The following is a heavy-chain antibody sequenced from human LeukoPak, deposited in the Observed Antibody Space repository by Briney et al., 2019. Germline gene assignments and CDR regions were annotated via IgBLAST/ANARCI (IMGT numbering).Heavy chain of an antibody. V-gene: IGHV4-59*08. Sequence: SETLSLTCTVSGGSISSYYWSWIRQPPGKGLEWIGYIYYSGSTNYNPSLKSRVTISVDTSKNQFSLKLSSVTAADTAVYYCARRRMVRGVVGALDVWGQGTTVTVSS. CDR3: ARRRMVRGVVGALDV. D-gene: IGHD3-10*01. CDR2: IYYSGST. CDR1: GGSISSYY. J-gene: IGHJ6*02.